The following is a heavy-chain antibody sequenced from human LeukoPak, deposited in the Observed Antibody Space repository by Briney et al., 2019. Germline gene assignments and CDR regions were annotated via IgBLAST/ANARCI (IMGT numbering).Heavy chain of an antibody. Sequence: PQTPSPTCAVYGGASRNDIWTSIRQAPRKGLGRIGEINDIGSTNYYSSLKSRVTISLDTSKNQFPLKLRSVTAADTAVYYCARGRYCDNKRCYSSWRVFDHWGQGALVIVSS. CDR3: ARGRYCDNKRCYSSWRVFDH. CDR1: GGASRNDI. D-gene: IGHD2/OR15-2a*01. V-gene: IGHV4-34*01. J-gene: IGHJ4*02. CDR2: INDIGST.